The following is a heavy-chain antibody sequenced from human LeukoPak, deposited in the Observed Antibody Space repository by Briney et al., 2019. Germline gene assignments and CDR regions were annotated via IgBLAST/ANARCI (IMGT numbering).Heavy chain of an antibody. CDR1: GGSISSSSYY. V-gene: IGHV4-39*01. CDR2: IYYSGST. J-gene: IGHJ5*02. Sequence: SETLSLTCTVSGGSISSSSYYWGWLRQPPGKGLEWIGSIYYSGSTYYNPSLKSRVTISVDTSKNQFSLKLSSVTAADTAVYYCARRGVVAPYNWFDPWGQGTLVTVSS. CDR3: ARRGVVAPYNWFDP. D-gene: IGHD3-22*01.